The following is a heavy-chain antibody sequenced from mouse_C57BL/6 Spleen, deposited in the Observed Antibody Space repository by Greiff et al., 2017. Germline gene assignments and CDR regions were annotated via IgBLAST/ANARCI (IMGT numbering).Heavy chain of an antibody. J-gene: IGHJ2*01. CDR1: GYTFTSYW. D-gene: IGHD2-1*01. Sequence: QVQLQPPGPELVMPGASVKMSCKASGYTFTSYWMHWVKQRHGQGLEWIGELDPYDSCTNYNQTFKGKSTLTVNNSSSTAYMQRSSLSSEDSAVYYCARSYVNYDDSDYWGQGTTVTVSS. CDR2: LDPYDSCT. V-gene: IGHV1-69*01. CDR3: ARSYVNYDDSDY.